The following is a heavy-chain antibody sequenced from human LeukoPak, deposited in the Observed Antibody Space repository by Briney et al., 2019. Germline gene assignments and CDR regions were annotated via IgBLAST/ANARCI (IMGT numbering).Heavy chain of an antibody. CDR2: IYHSGST. CDR1: GGSIRRGGYY. D-gene: IGHD4/OR15-4a*01. J-gene: IGHJ4*02. CDR3: ARVSGTNSPDY. V-gene: IGHV4-31*03. Sequence: SETLSLTCTVSGGSIRRGGYYWSWVRQHPGKGLEWIGYIYHSGSTYYNPSLKSRGTISVDTSKNQFSLKLNSVTAADTAVYYCARVSGTNSPDYWGQGTLVTVSS.